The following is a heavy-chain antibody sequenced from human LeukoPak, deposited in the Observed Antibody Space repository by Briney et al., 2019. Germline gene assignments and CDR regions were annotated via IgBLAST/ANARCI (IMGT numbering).Heavy chain of an antibody. CDR3: ARAGPLARAFDY. V-gene: IGHV3-30*03. CDR1: GFTFSSYD. Sequence: GGSLRLSCAASGFTFSSYDMHWVRQAPGKGLEWVALISYDGSNKYYADSVKGRFTISRDNAKNSLYLQMNSLRAEDTAVYYCARAGPLARAFDYWGQGTLVTVSS. J-gene: IGHJ4*02. CDR2: ISYDGSNK.